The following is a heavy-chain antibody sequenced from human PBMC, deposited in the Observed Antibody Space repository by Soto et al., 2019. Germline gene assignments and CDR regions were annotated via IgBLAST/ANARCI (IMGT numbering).Heavy chain of an antibody. Sequence: QVQLVQSGADVKKPGSSVKVSCKASGGTFSRNSISWVRQAPGQGLEWMGGIIPIFGTPNYAQKFQGRLTITADESTSTAYMELTSLKSDHTAVYYCARPIQFYFDTSARWAWFDPWGQGTLVTVSS. CDR2: IIPIFGTP. D-gene: IGHD3-22*01. CDR3: ARPIQFYFDTSARWAWFDP. CDR1: GGTFSRNS. V-gene: IGHV1-69*12. J-gene: IGHJ5*02.